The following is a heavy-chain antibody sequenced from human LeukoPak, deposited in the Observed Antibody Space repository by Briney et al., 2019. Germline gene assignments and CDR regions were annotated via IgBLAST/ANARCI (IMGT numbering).Heavy chain of an antibody. D-gene: IGHD3-22*01. CDR3: ARGYYYDSSGYYPVREWVPNDAFDI. V-gene: IGHV3-74*01. Sequence: GGSLRLSCAASGFTFSSYWMHWVRQAPGKGLVWVSRINSDGSSTSYADSVKGRFTISRDNAKNTLYLQMNSVRAEDTAVYYCARGYYYDSSGYYPVREWVPNDAFDIWGQGTMVTVSS. J-gene: IGHJ3*02. CDR1: GFTFSSYW. CDR2: INSDGSST.